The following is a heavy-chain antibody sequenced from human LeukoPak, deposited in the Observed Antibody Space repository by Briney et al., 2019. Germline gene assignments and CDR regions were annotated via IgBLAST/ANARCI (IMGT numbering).Heavy chain of an antibody. CDR2: ISAYNGNT. V-gene: IGHV1-18*01. CDR1: GYTFTSYG. Sequence: ASVKVSCKASGYTFTSYGIIWVRQAPGQGLEWMGWISAYNGNTNYAQKLQGRVTMTTDASTSTAYMELRSLRSDDTAVYYCARDALYYDSSGYSSHYFDYWGQGTLVTVSP. CDR3: ARDALYYDSSGYSSHYFDY. D-gene: IGHD3-22*01. J-gene: IGHJ4*02.